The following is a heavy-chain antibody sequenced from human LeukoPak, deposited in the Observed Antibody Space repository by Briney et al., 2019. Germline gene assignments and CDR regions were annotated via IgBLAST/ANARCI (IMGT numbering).Heavy chain of an antibody. D-gene: IGHD4-17*01. J-gene: IGHJ6*03. Sequence: ASVKVSCKASGYTFTGYYMHWVPQAPGQGLEWMGWINPNSGGTNYAQKFQGRVTMTRDTSISTAYMELNRLKSDDTAVYYCARDYGYFYYYMDVWGKGTTVTVSS. CDR2: INPNSGGT. CDR3: ARDYGYFYYYMDV. CDR1: GYTFTGYY. V-gene: IGHV1-2*02.